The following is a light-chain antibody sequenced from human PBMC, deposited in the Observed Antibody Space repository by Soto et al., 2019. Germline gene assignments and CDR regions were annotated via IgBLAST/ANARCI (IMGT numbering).Light chain of an antibody. CDR1: QSISSW. V-gene: IGKV1-5*01. CDR3: QQYNTYSRT. CDR2: DAS. J-gene: IGKJ1*01. Sequence: DIQITHSPSTLSASVGDRVTITCRSSQSISSWLAWYQQKPGKAPKVLIYDASSLESGVPSRFSGSGSGTEFTLTISSLQPDDFATYYCQQYNTYSRTLGQGTKVDIK.